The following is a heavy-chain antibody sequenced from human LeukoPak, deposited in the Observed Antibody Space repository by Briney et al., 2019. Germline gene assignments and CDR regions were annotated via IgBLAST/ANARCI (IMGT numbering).Heavy chain of an antibody. V-gene: IGHV3-30*02. CDR3: AKDWALVGAFDY. D-gene: IGHD1-26*01. Sequence: GGSLRLSCAASGFTFSSYGMHWVRQAPGKGLEWVAFIRYDGNNKYYADSVKGRFTISRDNSKNTLYLQMNSLRAEDTAVYYCAKDWALVGAFDYWGQGTLVTVSS. CDR2: IRYDGNNK. CDR1: GFTFSSYG. J-gene: IGHJ4*02.